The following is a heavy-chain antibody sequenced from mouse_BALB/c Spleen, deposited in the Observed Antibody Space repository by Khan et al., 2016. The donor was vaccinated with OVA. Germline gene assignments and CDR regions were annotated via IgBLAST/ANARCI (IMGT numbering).Heavy chain of an antibody. J-gene: IGHJ3*01. V-gene: IGHV5-15*02. CDR2: ISSVAYSI. Sequence: EVELVESGGGLVQPGGSRKLSCAASGFTFIDYGMAWVRQTPGKGPEWIAFISSVAYSIYYADTVTGRFPISRENAKNTLYLEMSSLRSDDTAMYYCAGGGVAYWGQGTLVTVSA. CDR1: GFTFIDYG. CDR3: AGGGVAY.